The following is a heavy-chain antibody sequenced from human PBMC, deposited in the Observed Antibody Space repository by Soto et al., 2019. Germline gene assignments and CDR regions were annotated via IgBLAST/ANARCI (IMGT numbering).Heavy chain of an antibody. Sequence: VQLVESGGGLAQPGGSLRLSCAASGFTFSGYWMTWVRQAPGKGLEWVASINHDGTLKYFVDSVRGRFTISRDNATSAVFLQMINLRVDDTAVYYYARWESSDWYLGIWGQGTLISVSS. CDR1: GFTFSGYW. D-gene: IGHD1-26*01. V-gene: IGHV3-7*03. CDR3: ARWESSDWYLGI. J-gene: IGHJ4*02. CDR2: INHDGTLK.